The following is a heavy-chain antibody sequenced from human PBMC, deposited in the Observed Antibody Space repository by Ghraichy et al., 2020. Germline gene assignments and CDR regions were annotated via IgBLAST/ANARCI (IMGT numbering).Heavy chain of an antibody. D-gene: IGHD6-13*01. V-gene: IGHV4-34*01. CDR1: GGSFSGYY. CDR3: ARGPRYSSSWYNY. CDR2: IDHSGST. J-gene: IGHJ4*02. Sequence: GSLRLSCAVYGGSFSGYYWSWIRQPPGKGLEWIGEIDHSGSTNYNPSLKSRATISVDTSKNQFSLKLSSVTAADTAVYYCARGPRYSSSWYNYWGQGTLVTVSS.